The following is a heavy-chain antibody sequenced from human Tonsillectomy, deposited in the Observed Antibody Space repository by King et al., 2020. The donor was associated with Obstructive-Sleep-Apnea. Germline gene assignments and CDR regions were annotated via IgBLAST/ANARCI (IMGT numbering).Heavy chain of an antibody. J-gene: IGHJ4*02. CDR2: IYHSGSI. CDR3: AGGPTVVTWDDLGFYFDY. V-gene: IGHV4-38-2*02. CDR1: GSSISRGYY. Sequence: MQLQESGPGLVKPSETLSLTSTVSGSSISRGYYWGWIRQPPGKGLEWIGSIYHSGSIYYNPSLKSRVTMSVDTSKNQFSLKLSSVTAADTAVYYCAGGPTVVTWDDLGFYFDYWGQGTLVTVSS. D-gene: IGHD4-23*01.